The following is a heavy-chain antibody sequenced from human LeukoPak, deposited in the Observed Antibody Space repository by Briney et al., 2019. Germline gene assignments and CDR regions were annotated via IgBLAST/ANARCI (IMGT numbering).Heavy chain of an antibody. J-gene: IGHJ4*02. Sequence: SGGSLRLSCAASGFTFSSYSMNWVRQAPGKGLEWVSSISSSSSYIYYADSVKGRFTISRDNAKNSLYLQMNSLRAEDTAVYYCAREGGDYYYDSSGYYNYWGQGTLVTVSS. CDR2: ISSSSSYI. CDR3: AREGGDYYYDSSGYYNY. D-gene: IGHD3-22*01. CDR1: GFTFSSYS. V-gene: IGHV3-21*01.